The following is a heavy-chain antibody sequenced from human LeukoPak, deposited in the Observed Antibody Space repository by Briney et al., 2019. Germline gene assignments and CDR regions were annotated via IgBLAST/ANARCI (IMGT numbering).Heavy chain of an antibody. J-gene: IGHJ4*02. CDR3: ARDGLRYFDWQLPGY. V-gene: IGHV3-21*01. CDR2: ISSSSSYI. D-gene: IGHD3-9*01. CDR1: GFTFSSYS. Sequence: NPGGSLRLSCAASGFTFSSYSMNWVRQAPGKGLEWVSSISSSSSYIYYADSVKGRFTISRDNAKNSLYLQMNSLRAEDTAVYYCARDGLRYFDWQLPGYWGQGTLVTVSS.